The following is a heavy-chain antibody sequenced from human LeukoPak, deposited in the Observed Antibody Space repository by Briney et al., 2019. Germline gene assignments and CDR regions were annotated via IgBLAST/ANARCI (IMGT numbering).Heavy chain of an antibody. CDR1: GGSFSGYY. CDR2: INHSGST. V-gene: IGHV4-34*01. Sequence: PSETLSLTCAVYGGSFSGYYWSWIRQPPGKGLEWIGEINHSGSTNYNPSLKSRVTISVDTSKNQFSLKLSSVTAADTAVYYCASMTTATSFNYRGQGTLVTVSS. J-gene: IGHJ4*02. D-gene: IGHD4-17*01. CDR3: ASMTTATSFNY.